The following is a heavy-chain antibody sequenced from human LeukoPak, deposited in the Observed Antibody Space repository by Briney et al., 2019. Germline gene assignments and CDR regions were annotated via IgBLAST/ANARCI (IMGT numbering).Heavy chain of an antibody. CDR1: GGSISSYY. V-gene: IGHV4-59*08. J-gene: IGHJ6*02. Sequence: PSETLSLTCTVSGGSISSYYWSWIRQPPGKGLEWIGYIYYSGSINYNPSLKSRVTISVDTSKNQFSLKLSSVTAADTAVYYCARLGSIVSGYYGMDVWGQGTTVTVSS. CDR2: IYYSGSI. CDR3: ARLGSIVSGYYGMDV. D-gene: IGHD1-26*01.